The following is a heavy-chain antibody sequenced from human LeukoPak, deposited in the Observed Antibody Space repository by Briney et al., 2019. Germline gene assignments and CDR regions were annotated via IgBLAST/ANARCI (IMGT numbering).Heavy chain of an antibody. Sequence: GGSLRLSCAASGFTFSSYSMNWVRQAPGKGLEWVSYISDSSSTIYYADSVKGRFTISRDNSKNTLYLQMNSLRAEDAAVYYCAKDLGPNPHWGQGTLVTVSS. V-gene: IGHV3-48*01. CDR1: GFTFSSYS. J-gene: IGHJ4*02. CDR2: ISDSSSTI. CDR3: AKDLGPNPH.